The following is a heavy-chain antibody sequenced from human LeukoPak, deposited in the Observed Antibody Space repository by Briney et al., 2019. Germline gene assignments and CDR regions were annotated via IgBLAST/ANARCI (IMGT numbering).Heavy chain of an antibody. Sequence: ASVKVSCKASGYTFTGYYMHWVRQAPGQGLEWMGWINPKSGDRNYAQKFQGRVTLTRDTSIRTAYMDLSRLTSDDTAVYYCARVGLGIVATIPYNWLDPWGQGTLVTV. J-gene: IGHJ5*02. D-gene: IGHD5-12*01. CDR3: ARVGLGIVATIPYNWLDP. CDR1: GYTFTGYY. V-gene: IGHV1-2*02. CDR2: INPKSGDR.